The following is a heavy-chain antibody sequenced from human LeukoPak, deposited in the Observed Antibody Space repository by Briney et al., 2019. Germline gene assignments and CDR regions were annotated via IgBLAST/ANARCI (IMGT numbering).Heavy chain of an antibody. J-gene: IGHJ4*02. D-gene: IGHD3-9*01. CDR3: ARARPYYDILTGSSFDY. CDR2: INPNSGGT. Sequence: ASVKVSSKASGYTFTVYYMHWVRQAPGQGREGMGWINPNSGGTNYAQKFQGWVTMTRDTSISTAYMELSRLRSDDTAVYYCARARPYYDILTGSSFDYWGQGTLVTVSS. CDR1: GYTFTVYY. V-gene: IGHV1-2*04.